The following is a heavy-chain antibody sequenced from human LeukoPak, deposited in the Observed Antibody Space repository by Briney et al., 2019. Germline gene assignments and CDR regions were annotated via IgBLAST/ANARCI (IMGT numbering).Heavy chain of an antibody. Sequence: GASVKVSCKASGGTFSSYAISWVRQAPGQGLEWMGGIIPIFGTANYAQKLQGRVTMTTDTSTSTAYMELRSLRSDDTAVYYCARERLGELSFIRKSYYFDYWGQGTLVTVSS. J-gene: IGHJ4*02. D-gene: IGHD3-16*02. CDR1: GGTFSSYA. CDR3: ARERLGELSFIRKSYYFDY. CDR2: IIPIFGTA. V-gene: IGHV1-69*05.